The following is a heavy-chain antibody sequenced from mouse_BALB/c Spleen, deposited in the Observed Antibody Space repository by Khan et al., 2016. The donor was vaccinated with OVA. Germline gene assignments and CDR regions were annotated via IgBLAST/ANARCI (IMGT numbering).Heavy chain of an antibody. J-gene: IGHJ3*01. Sequence: VQLQESGAELVKPGASVKLSCKASGYTFTSYDINWVRQRPEQGLEWIGWMFPGDGSTKYNENFKGKATLTTDKSSSTAYMQLSRLTSEDSGAXFCARGGDGGLAYWGQGTLVTVSA. CDR2: MFPGDGST. V-gene: IGHV1-85*01. CDR3: ARGGDGGLAY. CDR1: GYTFTSYD. D-gene: IGHD2-3*01.